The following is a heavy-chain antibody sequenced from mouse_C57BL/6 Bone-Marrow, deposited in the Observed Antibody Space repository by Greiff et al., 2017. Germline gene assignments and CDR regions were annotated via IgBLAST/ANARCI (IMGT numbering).Heavy chain of an antibody. D-gene: IGHD2-3*01. CDR3: ASDDDYFYYYAMDY. V-gene: IGHV5-4*03. Sequence: DVKLQESGGGLVKPGGSLKLSCAASGFTFSSYAMSWVRQTPEKRLEWVATISAGGSYTYYPDNVKGRFTISRDNAKNNLYLQMSHLKSEDTAMYYCASDDDYFYYYAMDYWGQGTSVTVSS. CDR2: ISAGGSYT. CDR1: GFTFSSYA. J-gene: IGHJ4*01.